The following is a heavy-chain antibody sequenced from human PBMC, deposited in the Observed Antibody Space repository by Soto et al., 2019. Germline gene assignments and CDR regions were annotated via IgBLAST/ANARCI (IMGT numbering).Heavy chain of an antibody. D-gene: IGHD4-17*01. CDR3: ARESYGGNPKSYYYGMDV. CDR1: GVSISSGDYY. J-gene: IGHJ6*02. Sequence: PSETLSLTCTVSGVSISSGDYYWSWIRQPPGKGLEWIGYIYYSGSTYYNPSLKSRVTISVDTSKNQFSLKLSSVTAADTAVYYCARESYGGNPKSYYYGMDVWGQGTTVTVSS. V-gene: IGHV4-30-4*01. CDR2: IYYSGST.